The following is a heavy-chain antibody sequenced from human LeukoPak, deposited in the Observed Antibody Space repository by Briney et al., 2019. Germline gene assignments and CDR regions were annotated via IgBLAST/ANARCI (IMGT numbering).Heavy chain of an antibody. J-gene: IGHJ4*02. CDR2: IYSADTT. CDR1: RFTVSSDY. V-gene: IGHV3-66*01. D-gene: IGHD2-15*01. CDR3: AREDRWMGGFDY. Sequence: GGSLRLSCAASRFTVSSDYMTWVRQAPGKGLEWVSIIYSADTTYYADSVRGRFTISRDNSKNTLYLQMNSLRAEDSAVYYCAREDRWMGGFDYWGQGTLVTVSS.